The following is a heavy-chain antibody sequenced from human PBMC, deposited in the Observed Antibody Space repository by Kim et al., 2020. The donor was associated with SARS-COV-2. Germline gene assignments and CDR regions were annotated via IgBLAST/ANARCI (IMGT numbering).Heavy chain of an antibody. J-gene: IGHJ5*02. Sequence: GGSLRLSCAASGFTFGDYAMHWVRQAPGKGLEWVSGISWNSGSIGYADSVKGRFTISRDNAKNSLYLQMNSLRAEDTALYYCAKGSGTYYDFWSGYYKGWFDPWGQGTLVTVSS. V-gene: IGHV3-9*01. CDR1: GFTFGDYA. CDR2: ISWNSGSI. CDR3: AKGSGTYYDFWSGYYKGWFDP. D-gene: IGHD3-3*01.